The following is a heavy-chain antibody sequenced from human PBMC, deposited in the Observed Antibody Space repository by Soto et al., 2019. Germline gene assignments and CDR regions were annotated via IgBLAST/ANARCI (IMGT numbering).Heavy chain of an antibody. CDR3: AKDRGLVGATLVFLTLLTTGPGGY. J-gene: IGHJ4*02. CDR2: ISGSGGST. D-gene: IGHD1-26*01. V-gene: IGHV3-23*01. CDR1: GFTFSSYA. Sequence: PGGSLRLSCAASGFTFSSYAMSWVRQAPGKGLEWVSAISGSGGSTYYADSVKGRFTISRDNSKNTLYLQMNSLRAEDTAVYYCAKDRGLVGATLVFLTLLTTGPGGYWGQGTLVTVSS.